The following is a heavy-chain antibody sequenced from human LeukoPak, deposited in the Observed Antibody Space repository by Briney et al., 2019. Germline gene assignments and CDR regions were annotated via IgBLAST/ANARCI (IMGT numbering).Heavy chain of an antibody. CDR2: IYASGST. Sequence: PSETLSLTCSVSGGSLSSGNYYWSWIRQPAGKGLEWIGRIYASGSTDYNPSLKSRVTISVDTSKNQFSLKLSSVTAADTAVYYCARGSVRLTGFDYWGQGTLVTVSS. CDR1: GGSLSSGNYY. CDR3: ARGSVRLTGFDY. J-gene: IGHJ4*02. V-gene: IGHV4-61*10. D-gene: IGHD3-16*01.